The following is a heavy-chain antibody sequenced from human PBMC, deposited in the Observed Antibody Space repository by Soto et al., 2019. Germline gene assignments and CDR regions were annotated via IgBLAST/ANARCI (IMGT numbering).Heavy chain of an antibody. Sequence: QVQLQESGPGLVKPSGTLSLTCAVSGGSISSSNWWSWVRQPPGKGLEWIGEIYHSGSTNYNPSLKGPGNISGDKSKNQFSLKLSSVTAADTAVYYCARDGLTYYYDSSGFDYWGQGTLVTVSS. CDR1: GGSISSSNW. CDR2: IYHSGST. D-gene: IGHD3-22*01. CDR3: ARDGLTYYYDSSGFDY. V-gene: IGHV4-4*02. J-gene: IGHJ4*02.